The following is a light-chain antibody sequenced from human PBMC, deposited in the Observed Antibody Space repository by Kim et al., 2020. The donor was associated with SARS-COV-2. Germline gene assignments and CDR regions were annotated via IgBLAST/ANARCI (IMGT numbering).Light chain of an antibody. V-gene: IGLV3-19*01. CDR2: GKQ. Sequence: SVALGKIVRITGQGVRLINDDASWYKQKPGQAPVLVFNGKQDRTVGLPERFSASSSRNTATLTITGTQAEDEADYYCNSRGSSGGVFGGGTKVTVL. CDR3: NSRGSSGGV. J-gene: IGLJ3*02. CDR1: RLINDD.